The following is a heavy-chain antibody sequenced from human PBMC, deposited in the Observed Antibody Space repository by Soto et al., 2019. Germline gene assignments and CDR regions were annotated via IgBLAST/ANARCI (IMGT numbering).Heavy chain of an antibody. Sequence: SETLSLTCTVSGGSISSYYWSWIRQPPGKGLEWIGYIYYSGSTNYNPSLKRRVTISVDTSKNQFSLKLSSVTAADTAVYYCARDQRRVAVDYWDYYYYGMDVWGQGTTVTVSS. D-gene: IGHD6-19*01. J-gene: IGHJ6*02. CDR2: IYYSGST. CDR3: ARDQRRVAVDYWDYYYYGMDV. CDR1: GGSISSYY. V-gene: IGHV4-59*01.